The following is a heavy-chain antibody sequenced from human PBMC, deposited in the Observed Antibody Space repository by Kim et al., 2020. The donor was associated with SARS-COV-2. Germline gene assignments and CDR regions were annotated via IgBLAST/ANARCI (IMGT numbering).Heavy chain of an antibody. CDR3: AALVFYYGMDV. Sequence: NYNPSLKSRVTISVDTSKSQFSLRLSSVTAADTAMYYCAALVFYYGMDVWGQGTTVTVSS. J-gene: IGHJ6*02. V-gene: IGHV4-4*09.